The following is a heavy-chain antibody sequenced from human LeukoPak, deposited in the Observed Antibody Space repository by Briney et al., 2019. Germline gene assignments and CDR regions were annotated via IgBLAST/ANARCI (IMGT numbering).Heavy chain of an antibody. V-gene: IGHV4-34*01. CDR1: GGSFSGYY. D-gene: IGHD2-15*01. CDR2: INHSGST. CDR3: ARRPRGKYCSGGSCYFT. Sequence: SETLSLTCAVYGGSFSGYYWSWIRQPPGKGLEWIGEINHSGSTNYNPSLKSRVTISVDTSKNQFSLKLSSVTAADTAVYYCARRPRGKYCSGGSCYFTWGQGTLVTVSS. J-gene: IGHJ5*02.